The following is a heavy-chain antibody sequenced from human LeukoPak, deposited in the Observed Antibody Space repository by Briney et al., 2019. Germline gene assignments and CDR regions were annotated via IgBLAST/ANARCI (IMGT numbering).Heavy chain of an antibody. CDR2: IWYDGSNK. CDR1: GFTFSSYG. J-gene: IGHJ4*02. Sequence: GRSLRLSCAASGFTFSSYGMHWVRQAPGKGLEWVAVIWYDGSNKYYADPVKGRFTISRDNSKNTLYLQMNSLRAEDTAVYYCARERGSYGDSDYWGQGTLVTVSS. CDR3: ARERGSYGDSDY. D-gene: IGHD4-17*01. V-gene: IGHV3-33*01.